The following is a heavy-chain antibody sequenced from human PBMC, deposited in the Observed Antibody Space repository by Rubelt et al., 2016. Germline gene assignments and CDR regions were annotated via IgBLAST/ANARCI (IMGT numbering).Heavy chain of an antibody. CDR1: GYTFTSYA. CDR3: ARDIYSGSYYGY. J-gene: IGHJ4*02. D-gene: IGHD1-26*01. CDR2: INAGNGNT. V-gene: IGHV1-3*01. Sequence: QVQLVQSGAEVKKPGASVKVSCKASGYTFTSYAMHWVRQAPGQRLEWMGWINAGNGNTKYSQKFQVRGTSTRDTAGSTAYMELSSLRSEDTAVYYCARDIYSGSYYGYWGQGTLVTVSS.